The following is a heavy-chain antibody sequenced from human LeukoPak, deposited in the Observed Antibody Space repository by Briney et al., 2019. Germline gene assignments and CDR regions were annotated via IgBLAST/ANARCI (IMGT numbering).Heavy chain of an antibody. J-gene: IGHJ4*02. Sequence: ASVKVSCKASGYTFTSYGISWVRQAPGQGLEWMGWISAHNGNTNYAQKLQGRVTMTTDTSTSTAYMELRSLRSDDTAVYYCARDGDDILTGYYDGYWGQGTLVTVSS. D-gene: IGHD3-9*01. CDR1: GYTFTSYG. CDR3: ARDGDDILTGYYDGY. V-gene: IGHV1-18*01. CDR2: ISAHNGNT.